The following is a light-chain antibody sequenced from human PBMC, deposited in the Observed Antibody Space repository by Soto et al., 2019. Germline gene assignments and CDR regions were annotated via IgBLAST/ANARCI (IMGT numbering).Light chain of an antibody. J-gene: IGKJ2*01. CDR2: GAS. CDR1: QSINAY. CDR3: QQSYSIPFT. V-gene: IGKV1-39*01. Sequence: DIQMTQSPSSLSESVGDRVTISCRASQSINAYLTWYQQKPGEAPRLLIYGASSLQSGGPSRFSGSGSGTDFTLTISSLQPEDFALYYCQQSYSIPFTFGQGTKLEIK.